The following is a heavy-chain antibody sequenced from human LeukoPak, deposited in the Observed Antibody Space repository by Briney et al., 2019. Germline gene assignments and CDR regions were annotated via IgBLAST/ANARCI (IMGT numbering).Heavy chain of an antibody. J-gene: IGHJ3*02. CDR2: INSDGSGT. CDR1: GFTFNNYW. Sequence: GGSLRLSCAASGFTFNNYWMHWVRQAPGKGLVWVSRINSDGSGTTYADSVKGRFTISRDNAKNTLSLQLNSLRAEDTAVYYCARDGAAHCGGDCYSGAFDIWGQGTMVTVSS. D-gene: IGHD2-21*02. CDR3: ARDGAAHCGGDCYSGAFDI. V-gene: IGHV3-74*01.